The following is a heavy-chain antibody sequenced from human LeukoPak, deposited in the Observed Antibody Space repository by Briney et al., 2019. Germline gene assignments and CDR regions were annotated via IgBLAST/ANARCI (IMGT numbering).Heavy chain of an antibody. J-gene: IGHJ4*02. CDR1: GGSFSGYY. CDR3: ARGGGYGSGSYYDLDY. V-gene: IGHV4-34*09. CDR2: ISYSGNT. Sequence: PSETLSLTCAVYGGSFSGYYWSWIRQPPGKGLEWIGSISYSGNTYYIPSLKSRVTVSVDTSKNQFSLKLSSVTAADTAVYYCARGGGYGSGSYYDLDYWGQGTLVTVSS. D-gene: IGHD3-10*01.